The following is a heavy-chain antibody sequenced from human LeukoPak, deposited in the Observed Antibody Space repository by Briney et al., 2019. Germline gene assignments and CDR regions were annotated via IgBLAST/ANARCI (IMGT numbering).Heavy chain of an antibody. CDR2: ISSSSSYI. D-gene: IGHD3-9*01. CDR3: ARQGLRYFDWLSIMGIDY. Sequence: KPGGSLRLSCAASGFTFSSYSMNWVRQAPGKGLEWVSSISSSSSYIYYADSVKGRFTISRDNAKNSLYLQMNSLRAEDTAVYYCARQGLRYFDWLSIMGIDYWGQGTLVTVFS. V-gene: IGHV3-21*01. CDR1: GFTFSSYS. J-gene: IGHJ4*02.